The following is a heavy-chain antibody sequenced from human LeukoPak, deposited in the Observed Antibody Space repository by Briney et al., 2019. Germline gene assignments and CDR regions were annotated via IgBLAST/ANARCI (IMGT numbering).Heavy chain of an antibody. CDR2: ISYDGIYK. Sequence: GGSLRLSCAASGFTFSSYGMHWVRQAPGKGLEWVAYISYDGIYKNYTDSVKGRFTIARDNSKTTLYLQMISLRPEDSTVYFCAKDRSTGWYAGFDFWGQGTLVTVSS. D-gene: IGHD6-19*01. J-gene: IGHJ5*01. CDR3: AKDRSTGWYAGFDF. V-gene: IGHV3-30*18. CDR1: GFTFSSYG.